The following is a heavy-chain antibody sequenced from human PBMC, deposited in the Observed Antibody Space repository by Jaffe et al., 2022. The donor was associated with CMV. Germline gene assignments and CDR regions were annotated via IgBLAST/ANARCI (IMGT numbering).Heavy chain of an antibody. V-gene: IGHV3-23*04. D-gene: IGHD2-15*01. CDR2: ISGSGGST. CDR1: GFTFSSYA. Sequence: EVQLVESGGGLVQPGGSLRLSCAASGFTFSSYAMSWVRQAPGKGLEWVSAISGSGGSTYYADSVKGRFTISRDNSKNTLYLQMNSLRAEDTAVYYCAKVVTLGYCSGGSCYSRNWFDPWGQGTLVTVSS. CDR3: AKVVTLGYCSGGSCYSRNWFDP. J-gene: IGHJ5*02.